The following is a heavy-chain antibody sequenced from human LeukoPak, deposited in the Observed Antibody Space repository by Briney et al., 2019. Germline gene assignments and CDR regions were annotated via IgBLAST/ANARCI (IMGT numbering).Heavy chain of an antibody. CDR1: GGSINNQY. Sequence: PSETLSLTCTVSGGSINNQYWSWIRQPAGKGLEWIGRMYTNGEYDYNPSLKSRVTMSVDTSKKQFSLKLNSMTAADTAVYYCARFGFEYDIGSGIHFYYMDVWGTGTTVTVSS. V-gene: IGHV4-4*07. CDR3: ARFGFEYDIGSGIHFYYMDV. D-gene: IGHD3-10*01. J-gene: IGHJ6*03. CDR2: MYTNGEY.